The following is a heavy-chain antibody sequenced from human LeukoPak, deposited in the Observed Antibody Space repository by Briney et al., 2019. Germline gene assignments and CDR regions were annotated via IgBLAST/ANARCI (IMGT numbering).Heavy chain of an antibody. CDR1: GYTFTSYD. CDR2: MNPNSGNT. Sequence: ASVKVSCKASGYTFTSYDINWVRQATGQGLEWMGWMNPNSGNTGYAQKFQGRVTITTHTYISTAYMELSSLRSEDTAVYYCTRALKWRIPALTIVVVPAARSRGGYYYMDVWGKGTTVTVSS. CDR3: TRALKWRIPALTIVVVPAARSRGGYYYMDV. J-gene: IGHJ6*03. D-gene: IGHD2-2*01. V-gene: IGHV1-8*03.